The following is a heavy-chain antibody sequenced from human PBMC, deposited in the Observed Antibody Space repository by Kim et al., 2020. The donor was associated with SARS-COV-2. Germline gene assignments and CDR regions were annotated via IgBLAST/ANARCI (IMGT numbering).Heavy chain of an antibody. CDR3: ARDLVFYL. V-gene: IGHV3-7*03. D-gene: IGHD3-9*01. Sequence: GGSLRLSCAASGFTFRNYWMSWVRQAPGKGLEWVANIKKDGSEQYYVDSVKGRFTVSRDNAKNSLYLQMNSLGVEDTAVYYCARDLVFYLWGQGTLVTVSS. CDR2: IKKDGSEQ. J-gene: IGHJ4*02. CDR1: GFTFRNYW.